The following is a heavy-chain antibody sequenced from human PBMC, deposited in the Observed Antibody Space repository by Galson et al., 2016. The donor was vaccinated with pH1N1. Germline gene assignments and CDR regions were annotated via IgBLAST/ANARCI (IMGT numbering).Heavy chain of an antibody. V-gene: IGHV3-30*02. CDR1: GFTFSNSG. CDR2: IRYDGSEK. CDR3: ARELGGDSFDY. D-gene: IGHD2-21*02. J-gene: IGHJ4*02. Sequence: SLRLSCAASGFTFSNSGMHWVRQAPGKGMDWVVFIRYDGSEKYYADSVKGRFTISRDDSKKTLSLQMNSLRVEDTAVYYCARELGGDSFDYWGQGTLVTVSS.